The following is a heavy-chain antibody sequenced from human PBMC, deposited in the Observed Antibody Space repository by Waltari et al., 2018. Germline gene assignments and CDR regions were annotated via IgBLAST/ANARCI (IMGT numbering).Heavy chain of an antibody. CDR1: GFGLCSFG. CDR2: IWFDGSKI. Sequence: QVQLVESGGGVVQPGKSLRLSCAGSGFGLCSFGIHWVRQAPGKGLEWVAIIWFDGSKIYYADSVKGRFTISRDNSRNTVYLQMNSLRPEDSGVYYCARCPDEYNYYYMEVWGRGTTVSVSS. J-gene: IGHJ6*03. V-gene: IGHV3-33*08. CDR3: ARCPDEYNYYYMEV.